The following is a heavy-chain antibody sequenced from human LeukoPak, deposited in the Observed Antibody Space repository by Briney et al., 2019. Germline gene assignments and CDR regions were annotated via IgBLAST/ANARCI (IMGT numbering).Heavy chain of an antibody. V-gene: IGHV4-31*03. CDR3: ARGRGSSSWFYY. Sequence: PSQTLSLTCTVSGGSISSGGYYWSWIRQHPGKGLEWIGYIYYSGSTYYNPSLKSRVTISVDTSKNQFSLKLSSVTAADTAVYYCARGRGSSSWFYYWGQGTLVTVSS. D-gene: IGHD6-13*01. J-gene: IGHJ4*02. CDR1: GGSISSGGYY. CDR2: IYYSGST.